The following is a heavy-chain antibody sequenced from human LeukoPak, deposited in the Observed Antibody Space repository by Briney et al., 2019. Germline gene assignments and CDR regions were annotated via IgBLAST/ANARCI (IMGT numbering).Heavy chain of an antibody. Sequence: GGSLRLSCAVFGFTFRNDWMSWVRQAPGKGLEWVACIKQDGSEKYYVDSVRGRFTISRDDAKNSLYLQMNSLRAEDTAVYYCASLDRAMLNSAYWGQGTLVTVSS. CDR2: IKQDGSEK. J-gene: IGHJ4*02. V-gene: IGHV3-7*01. D-gene: IGHD5-18*01. CDR1: GFTFRNDW. CDR3: ASLDRAMLNSAY.